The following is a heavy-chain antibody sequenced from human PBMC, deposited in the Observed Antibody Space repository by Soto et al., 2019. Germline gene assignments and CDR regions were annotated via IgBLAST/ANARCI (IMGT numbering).Heavy chain of an antibody. D-gene: IGHD3-22*01. CDR3: ARAQGITMIVSPFGY. CDR2: VYHSGST. J-gene: IGHJ4*02. V-gene: IGHV4-30-2*01. Sequence: SETLSLTCAVSGGSISSGGYSWSWIRQPPGKGLEWIGYVYHSGSTYYNPSLKSRVTISVDRSKNQFSLKPSSVTAADTAVYYCARAQGITMIVSPFGYWGQGTLVTVSS. CDR1: GGSISSGGYS.